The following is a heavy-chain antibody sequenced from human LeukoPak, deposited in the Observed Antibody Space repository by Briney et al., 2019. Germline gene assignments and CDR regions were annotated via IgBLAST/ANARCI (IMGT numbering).Heavy chain of an antibody. CDR2: ISGSGGST. D-gene: IGHD5-12*01. CDR3: ARVGFGGYDLGAFDI. J-gene: IGHJ3*02. CDR1: GIPFGDYY. Sequence: PGGSLRLSCVVSGIPFGDYYMNCVRQAPGKGLEWVSGISGSGGSTYYADSVKGRFTISRDNSKNTGYLQMNSLRTEDTAVYYCARVGFGGYDLGAFDIWGQGTMVTVSS. V-gene: IGHV3-23*01.